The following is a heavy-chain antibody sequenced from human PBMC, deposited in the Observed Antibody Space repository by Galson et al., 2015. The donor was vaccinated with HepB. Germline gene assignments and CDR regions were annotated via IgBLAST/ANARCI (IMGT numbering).Heavy chain of an antibody. J-gene: IGHJ4*02. CDR3: ASACDGSGSIYNMMGY. CDR1: GFTFSSYT. Sequence: SLRLSCAASGFTFSSYTMNWVRQAPGKGLEWLSYISTDSSTIYYAASVKGRFTISRDNAKNSLYLQMHSLRDEDTAVYYCASACDGSGSIYNMMGYWGQGTLVTVSS. V-gene: IGHV3-48*02. D-gene: IGHD3-10*01. CDR2: ISTDSSTI.